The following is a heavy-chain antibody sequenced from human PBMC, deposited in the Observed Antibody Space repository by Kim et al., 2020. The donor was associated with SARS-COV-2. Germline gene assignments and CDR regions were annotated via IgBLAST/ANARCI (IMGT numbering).Heavy chain of an antibody. J-gene: IGHJ3*02. D-gene: IGHD3-22*01. CDR3: ARETPLTMIVVVPGAFDI. V-gene: IGHV4-31*02. Sequence: KSRVTISVDTSKNQFSLKLSSVTAADTAVYYCARETPLTMIVVVPGAFDIWGQGTMVTVSS.